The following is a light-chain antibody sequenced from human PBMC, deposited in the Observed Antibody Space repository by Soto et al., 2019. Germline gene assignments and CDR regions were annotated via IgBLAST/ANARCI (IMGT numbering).Light chain of an antibody. CDR2: AAS. V-gene: IGKV1-9*01. CDR1: QAISSY. CDR3: QQLNSFPIT. Sequence: DIQLTQAPSFLSASAGDRVSITCRAGQAISSYLAWYQQKPGRAPKLLIYAASTLQSGVPSRFSGSGSGTEFTLTITSLQPEDFATYYCQQLNSFPITFGQGTRLEIK. J-gene: IGKJ5*01.